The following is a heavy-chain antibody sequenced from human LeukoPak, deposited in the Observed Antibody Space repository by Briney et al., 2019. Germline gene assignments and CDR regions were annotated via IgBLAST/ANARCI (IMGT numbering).Heavy chain of an antibody. J-gene: IGHJ4*02. D-gene: IGHD3-22*01. CDR3: ARLHLDSSGYYFDY. V-gene: IGHV4-59*01. CDR2: IYYSGGT. Sequence: SETLSLTCTVSGGSISSYYWSWIRQPPGKGLEWIGYIYYSGGTNYNPSLKSRVTISVDTSKNQFSLKLSSVTAADTAVYYCARLHLDSSGYYFDYWGQGTLVTVSS. CDR1: GGSISSYY.